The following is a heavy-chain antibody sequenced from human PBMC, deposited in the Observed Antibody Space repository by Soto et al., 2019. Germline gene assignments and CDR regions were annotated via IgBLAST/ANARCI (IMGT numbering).Heavy chain of an antibody. Sequence: EVQLVESGGGLVKPGGSLRLSCAASGFTFSSYSMNWVRQAPGKGLEWVSSISSSSSYIYYADSVKGRFTISRDNAKNSLYLQMNSLRAEDTAVYYCARYCSSTSCYQDAFDIWGQGTMVTVSS. D-gene: IGHD2-2*01. CDR2: ISSSSSYI. V-gene: IGHV3-21*01. J-gene: IGHJ3*02. CDR3: ARYCSSTSCYQDAFDI. CDR1: GFTFSSYS.